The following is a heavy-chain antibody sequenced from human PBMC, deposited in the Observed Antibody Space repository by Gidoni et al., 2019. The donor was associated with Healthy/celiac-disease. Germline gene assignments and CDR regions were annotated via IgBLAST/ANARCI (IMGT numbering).Heavy chain of an antibody. CDR3: ARDGQQLIPYYYYMDV. CDR2: IKQDGSEK. Sequence: EVQLVESGGGLVQPGGSLRLSCAASAFTFSSYWMSWVLQAPGKGLEWVANIKQDGSEKYYVDSVKGRFTISRDNAKNSLYLQMNSLRAEDTAVYYCARDGQQLIPYYYYMDVWGKGTTVTVSS. J-gene: IGHJ6*03. CDR1: AFTFSSYW. D-gene: IGHD6-13*01. V-gene: IGHV3-7*01.